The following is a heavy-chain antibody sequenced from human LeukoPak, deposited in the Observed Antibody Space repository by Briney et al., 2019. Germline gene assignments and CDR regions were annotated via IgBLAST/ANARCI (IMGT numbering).Heavy chain of an antibody. D-gene: IGHD3-10*01. CDR2: ISGSGGST. J-gene: IGHJ4*02. CDR1: GFTFSSYA. Sequence: TGGSLRLSCAASGFTFSSYAMSWVRQAPGKGLEWVSAISGSGGSTYYADSVKGRFTISRDNSKNTLYLQMNSLRAEDTALYYCAKEPGLLWFGELAYWGQGTLVTVSS. CDR3: AKEPGLLWFGELAY. V-gene: IGHV3-23*01.